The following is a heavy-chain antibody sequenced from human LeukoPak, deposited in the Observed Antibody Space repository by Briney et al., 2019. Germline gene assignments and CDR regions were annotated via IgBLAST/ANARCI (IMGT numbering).Heavy chain of an antibody. D-gene: IGHD1-26*01. CDR2: IYYSGST. CDR3: ARDGEWELRGAFDI. J-gene: IGHJ3*02. Sequence: SETLSLTCTVSGGSISGYYWSWIRQPPGKGLEWIGYIYYSGSTNYNPSLKSRVTISVDTSKNQFSLKLSSVTAADTAVYYCARDGEWELRGAFDIWGQGTMVTVSS. V-gene: IGHV4-59*01. CDR1: GGSISGYY.